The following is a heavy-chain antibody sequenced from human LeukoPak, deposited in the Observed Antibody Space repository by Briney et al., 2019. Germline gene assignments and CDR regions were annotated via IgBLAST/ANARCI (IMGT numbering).Heavy chain of an antibody. V-gene: IGHV1-18*01. Sequence: GASVKVSCKASGYTFTSYGISWVRQAPGQGLEWMGWISAYNGNTNYAQKFQGRVTMTRDTSISTAYMELSRLRSDDTAVYYCARQSTGNWFDPWGQGTLVTVSS. J-gene: IGHJ5*02. CDR1: GYTFTSYG. CDR3: ARQSTGNWFDP. CDR2: ISAYNGNT. D-gene: IGHD5/OR15-5a*01.